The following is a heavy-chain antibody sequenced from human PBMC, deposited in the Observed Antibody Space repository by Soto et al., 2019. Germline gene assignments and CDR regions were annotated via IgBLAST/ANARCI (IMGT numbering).Heavy chain of an antibody. V-gene: IGHV3-23*01. J-gene: IGHJ4*02. CDR1: GFTFSNYA. CDR3: AKGSTRWQSFFDY. Sequence: PGGSLRLSCAASGFTFSNYAINWVRQAPGKGLEWVSAISGDGGRTSYADSVVGRFTSSRDNSANTLYLQMNSLRAEDTALYDCAKGSTRWQSFFDYWGLGTLLTVSS. D-gene: IGHD6-19*01. CDR2: ISGDGGRT.